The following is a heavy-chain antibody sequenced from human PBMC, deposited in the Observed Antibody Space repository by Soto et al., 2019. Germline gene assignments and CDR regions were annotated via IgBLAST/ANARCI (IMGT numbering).Heavy chain of an antibody. V-gene: IGHV3-23*01. J-gene: IGHJ4*02. CDR3: AKDPSFDSSSYDYEGYFVY. CDR2: ISGSGGST. CDR1: GFTFSGYA. D-gene: IGHD3-16*01. Sequence: GSLRLSCAASGFTFSGYAMSWVRQAPGKGLEWVSTISGSGGSTYYADSVKGRFTISRDNSKNTLYLQLNRLRAEDTALYYCAKDPSFDSSSYDYEGYFVYWGQGT.